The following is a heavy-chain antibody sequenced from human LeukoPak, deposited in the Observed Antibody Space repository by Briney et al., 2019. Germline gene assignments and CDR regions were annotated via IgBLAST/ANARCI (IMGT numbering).Heavy chain of an antibody. V-gene: IGHV3-53*01. J-gene: IGHJ4*02. Sequence: GGSLRLSCAASGFTFSNAWMNWVRQAPGKGLEWVSVIYSGGSTYYADSVKGRFTISRDNSKNTLYLQMNSLRAEDTAVYYCARAPLPPIIGGPTVYFDYWGQGTLVTVSS. D-gene: IGHD3-3*01. CDR2: IYSGGST. CDR1: GFTFSNAW. CDR3: ARAPLPPIIGGPTVYFDY.